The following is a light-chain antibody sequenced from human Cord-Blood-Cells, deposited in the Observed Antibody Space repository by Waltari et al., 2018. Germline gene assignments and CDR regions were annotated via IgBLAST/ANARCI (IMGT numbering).Light chain of an antibody. CDR1: SSDVGGYNY. V-gene: IGLV2-11*01. CDR2: DVS. Sequence: QSALTQPRSVSGSPGQSVTISCTGTSSDVGGYNYVSWYQQHPAKAPKLMIYDVSKRPSGFPDRFSGSKSGNTAALTISGLQAEDEADYYCCSYAGSVVFGGGTKLTVL. J-gene: IGLJ2*01. CDR3: CSYAGSVV.